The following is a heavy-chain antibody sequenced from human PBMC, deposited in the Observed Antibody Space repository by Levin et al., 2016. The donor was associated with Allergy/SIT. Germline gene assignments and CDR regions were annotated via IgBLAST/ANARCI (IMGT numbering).Heavy chain of an antibody. CDR3: AKDRDSGYSYEIDY. D-gene: IGHD5-12*01. J-gene: IGHJ4*02. CDR2: ISGSGGST. CDR1: GFTFSSYW. V-gene: IGHV3-23*01. Sequence: GESLKISCAASGFTFSSYWMSWVRQAPGKGLEWVSAISGSGGSTYYADSVKGRFTISRDNSKNTLYLQMNSLRAEDTAVYYCAKDRDSGYSYEIDYWGQGTLVTVSS.